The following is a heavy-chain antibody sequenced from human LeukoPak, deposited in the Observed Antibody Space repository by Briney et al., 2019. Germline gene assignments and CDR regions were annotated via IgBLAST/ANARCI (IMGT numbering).Heavy chain of an antibody. Sequence: GGSLRLSCAASGFTFSSHAMSWVRQAPGKGLEWVSAVTASADNSYYADSVKGRFTISRDNSKNTLYLQVNSLRAEDTAVYYCAKGDYYGSGTFFRNGMDVWGQGTTVTVSS. D-gene: IGHD3-10*01. J-gene: IGHJ6*02. CDR2: VTASADNS. CDR1: GFTFSSHA. CDR3: AKGDYYGSGTFFRNGMDV. V-gene: IGHV3-23*01.